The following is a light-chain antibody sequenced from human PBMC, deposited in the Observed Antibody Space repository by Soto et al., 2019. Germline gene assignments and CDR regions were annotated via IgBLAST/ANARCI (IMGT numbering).Light chain of an antibody. V-gene: IGKV1-39*01. CDR2: AAS. CDR3: QQGYSSPYT. CDR1: QSISSI. J-gene: IGKJ2*01. Sequence: DIQMTQSPSSLSASVGDRVTLTCRASQSISSILNWYQQKPGKAPKLLIYAASSLQSGVPSRFSGSGSGTDFTLNISSLQPEDFATYYCQQGYSSPYTFGQGTKLEIK.